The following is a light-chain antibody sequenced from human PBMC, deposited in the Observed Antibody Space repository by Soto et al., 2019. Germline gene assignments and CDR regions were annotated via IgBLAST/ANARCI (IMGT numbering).Light chain of an antibody. CDR1: NIGSKS. CDR2: DDS. V-gene: IGLV3-21*02. CDR3: QVWDSGGDHPEV. Sequence: SYELTQPPSVSVAPGQTARITCEGNNIGSKSVHWYQQKPGQAPVLVVYDDSDRPSGIPERFSGSNSGNTATLTISRVEAGDEADYYCQVWDSGGDHPEVFGGGTKLTVL. J-gene: IGLJ3*02.